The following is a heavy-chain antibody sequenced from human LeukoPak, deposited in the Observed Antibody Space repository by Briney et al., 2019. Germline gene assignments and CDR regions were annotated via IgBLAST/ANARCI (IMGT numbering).Heavy chain of an antibody. V-gene: IGHV5-51*01. CDR3: ARQLYDSSGYDAFDI. Sequence: GEPLKISCRGFDYSFTSYGIAGVPKFPGKARKGWGIIYPGDSDTRYSPSFQGQVTISADKSISTAYLQWSSLKASDTAMYYCARQLYDSSGYDAFDIWGQGTMVTVSS. CDR1: DYSFTSYG. J-gene: IGHJ3*02. D-gene: IGHD3-22*01. CDR2: IYPGDSDT.